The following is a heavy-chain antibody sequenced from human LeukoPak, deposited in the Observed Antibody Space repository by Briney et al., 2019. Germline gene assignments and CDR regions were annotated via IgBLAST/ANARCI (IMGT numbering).Heavy chain of an antibody. Sequence: KPSETQSLTCTVSGGSISSYYWSWIRQPAGEGLEWIGRLHTSGSTHYNPSLKSRVTMSVDTSKNQFSLKLSSVTAADTAVYYCARDFGYGDYFFDDWGQGTLVTVSS. D-gene: IGHD4-17*01. CDR1: GGSISSYY. V-gene: IGHV4-4*07. CDR3: ARDFGYGDYFFDD. J-gene: IGHJ4*02. CDR2: LHTSGST.